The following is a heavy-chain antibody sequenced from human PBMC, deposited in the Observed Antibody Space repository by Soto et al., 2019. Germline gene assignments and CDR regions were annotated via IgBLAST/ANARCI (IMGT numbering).Heavy chain of an antibody. CDR1: GGSISSYY. D-gene: IGHD2-15*01. V-gene: IGHV4-59*01. CDR3: ARVIYCSGGSCRGPAWFDP. J-gene: IGHJ5*02. Sequence: SETLSLTCTVSGGSISSYYWSWIRQPPGKVLEWIGYIYYSGSTNYNPSLKSRVTISVDTSKNQFSLKLSSVTAADTAVYYCARVIYCSGGSCRGPAWFDPWGQGTLVTVSS. CDR2: IYYSGST.